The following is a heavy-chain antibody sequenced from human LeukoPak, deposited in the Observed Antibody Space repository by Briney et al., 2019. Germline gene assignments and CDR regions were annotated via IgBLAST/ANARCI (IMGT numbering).Heavy chain of an antibody. CDR2: IFYSGST. CDR1: GASMSSYY. Sequence: SETLSLTCTVSGASMSSYYWSWIRQPPGEGLEWIGYIFYSGSTNYNPSLKSRVTLSVDTSKNQFSLKLGSVTAADTAVYYRARQPYMLGAYYFDYWGQGTLVTVSS. CDR3: ARQPYMLGAYYFDY. J-gene: IGHJ4*02. D-gene: IGHD1-26*01. V-gene: IGHV4-59*08.